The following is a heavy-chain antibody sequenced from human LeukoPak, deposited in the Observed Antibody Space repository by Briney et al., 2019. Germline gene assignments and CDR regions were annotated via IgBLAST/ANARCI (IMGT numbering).Heavy chain of an antibody. V-gene: IGHV4-38-2*02. CDR2: IYHRGST. Sequence: SEALSLTCAVSGYSISSGYYWGWIRQPPGKGLEWIGSIYHRGSTYYNPSLKSRVTISVDTSKNQFSLKLSSVTAADTAVYYCARDRESWLVPSLFDYWGQGTLVTVSS. CDR1: GYSISSGYY. CDR3: ARDRESWLVPSLFDY. D-gene: IGHD6-19*01. J-gene: IGHJ4*02.